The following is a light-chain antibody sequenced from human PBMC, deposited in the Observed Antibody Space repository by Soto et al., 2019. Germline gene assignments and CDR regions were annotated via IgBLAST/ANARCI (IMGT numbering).Light chain of an antibody. CDR3: ASWDDSLRGYV. Sequence: QSVLTQPPSASGTPGQRVTISCSGSSSNIRSNYVSWFQHLPGTAPKVLIYRSHQRPSGVPDRFSGSKSGTSASLAISGLRSEDEADYYCASWDDSLRGYVFGPGTKLTVL. CDR2: RSH. V-gene: IGLV1-47*01. J-gene: IGLJ1*01. CDR1: SSNIRSNY.